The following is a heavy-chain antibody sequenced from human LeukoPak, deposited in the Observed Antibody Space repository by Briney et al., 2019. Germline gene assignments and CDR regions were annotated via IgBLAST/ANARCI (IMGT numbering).Heavy chain of an antibody. CDR3: ASSLLYGDLNANFDY. J-gene: IGHJ4*02. D-gene: IGHD4-17*01. V-gene: IGHV1-2*02. Sequence: ASVKVSCKVSGYTLTELSMHWVRQAPGQGLEWMGWINPNSGGTNYAQKFQGRVTMTRDTSISTAYMELSRLRSDDTAVYYCASSLLYGDLNANFDYWGQGTLVTVSS. CDR2: INPNSGGT. CDR1: GYTLTELS.